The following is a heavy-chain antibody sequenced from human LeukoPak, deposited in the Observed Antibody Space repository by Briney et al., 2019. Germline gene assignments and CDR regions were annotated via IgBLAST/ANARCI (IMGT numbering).Heavy chain of an antibody. J-gene: IGHJ4*02. CDR3: AREEDIVVIPAAPGATYFDY. CDR1: GGSLSGYY. V-gene: IGHV4-34*01. D-gene: IGHD2-2*01. CDR2: INHSGST. Sequence: SETLSLTCAVYGGSLSGYYWSWIRQPPRKGLECIGEINHSGSTNYNPSLKSRVTISVDTSKNQFSLKLSSVTAADTAVYYCAREEDIVVIPAAPGATYFDYWGQGALVTVSS.